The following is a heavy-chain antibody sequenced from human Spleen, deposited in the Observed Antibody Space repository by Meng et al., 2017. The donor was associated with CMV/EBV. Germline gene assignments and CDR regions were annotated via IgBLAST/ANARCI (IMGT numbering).Heavy chain of an antibody. CDR3: ARDHARVVPAAIPFYSNSPGGPYYYYGMDV. V-gene: IGHV3-48*04. D-gene: IGHD2-2*02. J-gene: IGHJ6*02. CDR2: ISSSSSTI. CDR1: GFTFSSYS. Sequence: GGSLRLSCAASGFTFSSYSMNWVRQAPGKGLEWVSYISSSSSTIYYADSVKGRFTISRDNAKNSLYLQMNSLRAEDTAVYYCARDHARVVPAAIPFYSNSPGGPYYYYGMDVWGQGTTVTVSS.